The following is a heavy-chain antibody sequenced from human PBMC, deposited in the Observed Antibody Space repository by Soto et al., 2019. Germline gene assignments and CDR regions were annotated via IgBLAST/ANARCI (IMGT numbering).Heavy chain of an antibody. J-gene: IGHJ6*02. D-gene: IGHD5-12*01. Sequence: QVQLVQSGAEVKKPGSSVKVSCKASGGTFSSYAISWVRQAPGQGLEWMGGIIPIFGTANYAQKFQGRVTITADESTRTAYMELSSLRSEDTAVYYCAAHPMATITYYSGMDVWGQGTTVTVSS. V-gene: IGHV1-69*12. CDR1: GGTFSSYA. CDR2: IIPIFGTA. CDR3: AAHPMATITYYSGMDV.